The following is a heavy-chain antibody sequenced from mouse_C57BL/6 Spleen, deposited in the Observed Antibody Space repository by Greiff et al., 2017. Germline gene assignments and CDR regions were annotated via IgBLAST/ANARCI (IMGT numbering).Heavy chain of an antibody. CDR2: IRSKSNNYAT. Sequence: EVMLVESGGGLVQPKGSLKLSCAASGFSFNTYAMNWVRQAPGKGLEWVARIRSKSNNYATYYADSVKDRFTISRDDSESMLYLQMNNLKTEDTAMYYCVSESYWYFDVWGTGTTVTVSS. CDR1: GFSFNTYA. CDR3: VSESYWYFDV. V-gene: IGHV10-1*01. J-gene: IGHJ1*03. D-gene: IGHD1-3*01.